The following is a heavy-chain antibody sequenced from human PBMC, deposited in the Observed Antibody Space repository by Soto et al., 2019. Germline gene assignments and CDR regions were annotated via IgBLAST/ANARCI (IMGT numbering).Heavy chain of an antibody. D-gene: IGHD1-26*01. V-gene: IGHV2-5*01. CDR1: GVSLSTRAVG. Sequence: SGPTLVNPTQTLTLTCTLSGVSLSTRAVGVGWIRQPPGKALQWLALIYWNDDKPYSPSLKNRLTITKDTSKNHVVLTMTNMDPVDTATYYCAHRHELGSFDIWGQGTKVTVSS. CDR3: AHRHELGSFDI. J-gene: IGHJ3*02. CDR2: IYWNDDK.